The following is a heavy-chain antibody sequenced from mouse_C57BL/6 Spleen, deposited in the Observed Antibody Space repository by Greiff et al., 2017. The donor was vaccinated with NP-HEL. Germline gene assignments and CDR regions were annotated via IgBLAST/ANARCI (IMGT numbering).Heavy chain of an antibody. J-gene: IGHJ2*01. D-gene: IGHD2-3*01. CDR3: ARWGVYDGYYDY. Sequence: VQLQQSGAELVKPGASVKISCKASGYAFSSYWMNWVKQRPGKGLEWIGQIYPGDGDTNYNGKFKGKATLTADKSSSTAYMQLSSLTSEDSAVYFCARWGVYDGYYDYWGQGTTLTVSS. CDR2: IYPGDGDT. V-gene: IGHV1-80*01. CDR1: GYAFSSYW.